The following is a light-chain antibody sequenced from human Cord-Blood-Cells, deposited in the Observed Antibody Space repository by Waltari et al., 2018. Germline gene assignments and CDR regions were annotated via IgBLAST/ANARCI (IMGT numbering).Light chain of an antibody. CDR1: QSVSSSY. CDR2: GAS. CDR3: QHYGSSFT. Sequence: EIVLTQSPGTLSLSPGERATLSGRASQSVSSSYLAWYQQKPGQAPRLLIYGASSRSTGIPDRFSGSGSGTDITLTISRLEPEDFAVYYCQHYGSSFTFGPGTKVDIK. J-gene: IGKJ3*01. V-gene: IGKV3-20*01.